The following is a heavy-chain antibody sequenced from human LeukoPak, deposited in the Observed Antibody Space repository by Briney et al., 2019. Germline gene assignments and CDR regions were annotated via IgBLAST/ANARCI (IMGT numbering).Heavy chain of an antibody. J-gene: IGHJ6*02. V-gene: IGHV3-30-3*01. CDR3: ASLSAGRLRYFLYYGMDV. Sequence: GGSLRLSCAASGFTFSSYAMHWVRQAPGKGLEWVAVISYDGSNKYYADSVKGRFTISRDNSKNTLYLQMNSLRAEDTAVYYCASLSAGRLRYFLYYGMDVWGQGTTVTVSS. D-gene: IGHD3-9*01. CDR1: GFTFSSYA. CDR2: ISYDGSNK.